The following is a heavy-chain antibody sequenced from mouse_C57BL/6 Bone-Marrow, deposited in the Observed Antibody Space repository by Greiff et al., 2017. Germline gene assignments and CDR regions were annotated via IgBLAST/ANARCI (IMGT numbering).Heavy chain of an antibody. J-gene: IGHJ3*01. D-gene: IGHD3-2*02. CDR1: GYTFTSYW. CDR2: IDPSDSET. Sequence: QVQLQQPGAELVRPGSSVKLSCKASGYTFTSYWMHWVKQRPIQGLEWIGNIDPSDSETHYNQKFKDKATLTVDKSSSTAYMQLSSLTSEDSAVYYCARRDSSGDWCAYWGQGTLVTVSA. V-gene: IGHV1-52*01. CDR3: ARRDSSGDWCAY.